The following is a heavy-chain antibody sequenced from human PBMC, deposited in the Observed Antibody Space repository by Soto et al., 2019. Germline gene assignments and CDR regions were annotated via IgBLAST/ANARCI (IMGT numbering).Heavy chain of an antibody. CDR1: GYSFNSYW. CDR2: IYPGDSNT. Sequence: GESLKISCKGSGYSFNSYWIGWVRQKPGKSLEWMGLIYPGDSNTRYSPSFQGQVTISADKSISTAYLQWSSLRASDTAMYYCARTSTKCFDPRGQGTLVTLSS. J-gene: IGHJ5*02. V-gene: IGHV5-51*01. CDR3: ARTSTKCFDP. D-gene: IGHD5-12*01.